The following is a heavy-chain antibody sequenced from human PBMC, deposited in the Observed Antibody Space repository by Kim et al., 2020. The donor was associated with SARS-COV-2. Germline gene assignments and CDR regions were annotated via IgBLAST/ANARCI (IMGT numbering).Heavy chain of an antibody. CDR2: ISWNSGSI. CDR3: AKLFVSGLYGMDV. D-gene: IGHD2-21*01. V-gene: IGHV3-9*01. CDR1: GFTFDDYA. Sequence: GGSLRLSCAASGFTFDDYAMHWVRQAPGKGLEWVSGISWNSGSIGYADSVKGRFTISRDNAKNSLYLQMNSLRAEDTALYYCAKLFVSGLYGMDVWGQGTTVTVSS. J-gene: IGHJ6*02.